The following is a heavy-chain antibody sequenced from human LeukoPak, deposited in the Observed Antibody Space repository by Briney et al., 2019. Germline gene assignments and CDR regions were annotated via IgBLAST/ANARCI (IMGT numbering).Heavy chain of an antibody. CDR2: IKQDGSEN. J-gene: IGHJ4*02. CDR3: ARDGYSHPHGY. D-gene: IGHD5-18*01. CDR1: GFTFSTYW. Sequence: PGGSLRLSYAASGFTFSTYWMSWVRQAPGKGLEWVANIKQDGSENYYVDSVKGRFTISRDNARNSLYLQMNSLRAEDTAVYYCARDGYSHPHGYWGQGTLVTVSS. V-gene: IGHV3-7*05.